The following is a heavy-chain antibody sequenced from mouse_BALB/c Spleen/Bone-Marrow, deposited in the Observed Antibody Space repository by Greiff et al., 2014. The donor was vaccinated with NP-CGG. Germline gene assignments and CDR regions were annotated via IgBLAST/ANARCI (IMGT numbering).Heavy chain of an antibody. CDR1: GYTFSSYW. CDR3: ATYGNALDY. J-gene: IGHJ4*01. V-gene: IGHV1-9*01. CDR2: ILPGSGST. D-gene: IGHD2-1*01. Sequence: VQLQQSGIPLFTRGTSVKISCKATGYTFSSYWIEWLKQRPGHDLEWIGEILPGSGSTNYNEKFKGKATFTADTSSNTAYMQLSSLTSEDSAVYYCATYGNALDYWGQGTSVTGSS.